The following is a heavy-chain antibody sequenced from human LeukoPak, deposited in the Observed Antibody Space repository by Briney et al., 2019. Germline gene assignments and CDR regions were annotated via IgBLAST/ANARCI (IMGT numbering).Heavy chain of an antibody. CDR3: AREVMGSGSAARYYFDY. J-gene: IGHJ4*02. V-gene: IGHV4-59*01. D-gene: IGHD6-19*01. CDR2: IYHSGST. CDR1: GDSIRSYY. Sequence: SETLSLTCSVSGDSIRSYYWSWIRQSPGKGLEWIGYIYHSGSTAYNPSLKSRVTISIDTSKNQFSLKVTSVTAADTAVYYCAREVMGSGSAARYYFDYWGQGTLVTVSS.